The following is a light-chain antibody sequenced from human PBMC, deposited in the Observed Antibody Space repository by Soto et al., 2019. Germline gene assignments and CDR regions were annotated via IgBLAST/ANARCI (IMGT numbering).Light chain of an antibody. CDR2: SND. CDR3: SAWDDRLNGHLV. CDR1: TSNIGSNS. Sequence: QAVVIQPPSVSGAPGQTVTIPCAGSTSNIGSNSVNWYKQLPGSAHKVVILSNDERPSGVPDRISGSKSGTSASLAISGLQLEDEADYYCSAWDDRLNGHLVFGGGTKVTVL. V-gene: IGLV1-44*01. J-gene: IGLJ2*01.